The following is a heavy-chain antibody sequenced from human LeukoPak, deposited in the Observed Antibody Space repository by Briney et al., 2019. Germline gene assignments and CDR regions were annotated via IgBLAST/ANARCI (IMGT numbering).Heavy chain of an antibody. CDR1: GFTVSGNY. CDR3: AREGHYYGSGSYYNETYYFDY. V-gene: IGHV3-66*01. J-gene: IGHJ4*02. CDR2: IYSGGST. D-gene: IGHD3-10*01. Sequence: GGSLRLSCAASGFTVSGNYMSWVRQAPGKGLEWVSVIYSGGSTYYADSVKGRFTISRDNSKNTLYLQMNSLRAEDTAVYYCAREGHYYGSGSYYNETYYFDYWGQGTLVTVSS.